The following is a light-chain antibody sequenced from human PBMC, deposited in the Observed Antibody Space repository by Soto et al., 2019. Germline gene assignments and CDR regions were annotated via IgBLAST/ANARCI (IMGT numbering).Light chain of an antibody. Sequence: DIQMTQSPSTLSGSVGDRVTITCRASQTISSWLAWYQQKPGKAPKLLIYAASTLQSGVPSRFSGSGSGTDFTLTISCLQSEDFASYYCLQDYGDSWTFGQGTKVDIK. CDR3: LQDYGDSWT. J-gene: IGKJ1*01. V-gene: IGKV1-5*01. CDR1: QTISSW. CDR2: AAS.